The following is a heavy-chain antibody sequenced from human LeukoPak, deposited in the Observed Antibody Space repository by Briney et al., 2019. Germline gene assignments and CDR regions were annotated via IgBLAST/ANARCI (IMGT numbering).Heavy chain of an antibody. CDR3: ARRITVVRGTGAFDI. Sequence: LGESLKISCKGSGYTFTTYSIGWVRQLPGKGLEWMGIIYPGDSDTTYSPSFQGQVKISSDKSTTTAYLQWTGLKASDTAMYYCARRITVVRGTGAFDIWGQGTMVTVSS. J-gene: IGHJ3*02. D-gene: IGHD3-10*01. V-gene: IGHV5-51*01. CDR2: IYPGDSDT. CDR1: GYTFTTYS.